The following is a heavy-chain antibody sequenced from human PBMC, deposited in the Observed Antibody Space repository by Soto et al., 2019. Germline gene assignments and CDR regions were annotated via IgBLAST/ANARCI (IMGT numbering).Heavy chain of an antibody. J-gene: IGHJ4*02. CDR3: ARDRGVYGSGGPFDY. CDR2: ISSSSSYI. V-gene: IGHV3-21*01. CDR1: GFTFSSYS. Sequence: GGSLRLSCAASGFTFSSYSMNWVRQAPGKGLEWVSSISSSSSYIYYADSVKGRFTISRDNAKNSLYLQMNSLRAEDTAVYYCARDRGVYGSGGPFDYWGQGTLVTVSS. D-gene: IGHD3-10*01.